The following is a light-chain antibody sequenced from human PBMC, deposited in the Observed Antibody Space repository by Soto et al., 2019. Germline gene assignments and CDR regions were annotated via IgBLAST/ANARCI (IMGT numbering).Light chain of an antibody. CDR3: CSYGGSRFVV. V-gene: IGLV2-23*02. CDR1: SNDIGNYDR. CDR2: EVS. Sequence: QSALTQPASVSGSPGQSITISCSGTSNDIGNYDRVSWYQQHPGKAPKLMIYEVSKRPSGVSSRFTGSKSGNTASLTISGLQADDEADYCCCSYGGSRFVVFGGGTKLTVL. J-gene: IGLJ2*01.